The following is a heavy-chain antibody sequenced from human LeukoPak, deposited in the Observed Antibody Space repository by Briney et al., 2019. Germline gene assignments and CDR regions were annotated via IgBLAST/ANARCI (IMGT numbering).Heavy chain of an antibody. CDR1: GGTFSSHA. V-gene: IGHV1-69*13. CDR2: IIPIFGTA. J-gene: IGHJ4*02. D-gene: IGHD3-22*01. Sequence: TSVKVSCKASGGTFSSHAISWVRQAPGQGLEWMGGIIPIFGTANYAQKFQGRVTITADESTSTAYMELSSLRSEDTAVYYCATPVPDSSGYYYVTQFDYWGQGTLVTVSS. CDR3: ATPVPDSSGYYYVTQFDY.